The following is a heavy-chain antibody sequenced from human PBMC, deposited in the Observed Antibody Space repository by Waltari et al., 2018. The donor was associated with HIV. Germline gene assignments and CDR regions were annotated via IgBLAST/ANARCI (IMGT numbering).Heavy chain of an antibody. Sequence: EVQLVESGGGLVQPGGSLRLSCAASGFTFSSYDIHWVRQAKGKGLEWVSAIGTAADTYYPGSVKVRFTISRENAKNSVYLQMNSLRAEDTAVYYCARTLAQGWGLDYWGQGTLVTVSS. CDR2: IGTAADT. J-gene: IGHJ4*02. D-gene: IGHD3-16*01. CDR3: ARTLAQGWGLDY. V-gene: IGHV3-13*01. CDR1: GFTFSSYD.